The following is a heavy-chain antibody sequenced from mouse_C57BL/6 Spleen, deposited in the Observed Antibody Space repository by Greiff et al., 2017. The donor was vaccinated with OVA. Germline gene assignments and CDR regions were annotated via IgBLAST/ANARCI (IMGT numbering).Heavy chain of an antibody. J-gene: IGHJ3*01. Sequence: VQLQQSGAELVRPGTSVKLSCTASGYTFTSYWMPWVQQRPGQGLEWVGVIDPSDSYTNYTQKFKGQATLSVDPSASTAYMQLSSLTSEDSAVDYCARPYYDDDGFAYWGQGTLVTVSA. D-gene: IGHD2-4*01. CDR2: IDPSDSYT. V-gene: IGHV1-59*01. CDR3: ARPYYDDDGFAY. CDR1: GYTFTSYW.